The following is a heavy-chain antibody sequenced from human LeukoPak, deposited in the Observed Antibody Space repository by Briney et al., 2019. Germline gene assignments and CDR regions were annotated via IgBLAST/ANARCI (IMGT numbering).Heavy chain of an antibody. CDR3: VGAISIFVGNPMDV. CDR1: GFTFSRYW. J-gene: IGHJ6*02. CDR2: INSDGSDT. Sequence: GGSLRLSCAASGFTFSRYWMHWVRQAPGKGLVWVSRINSDGSDTIYTDSAKGRFTISRDNAKNTLYLQMNGLTVEDTAVYYCVGAISIFVGNPMDVWGQGTTVTVSS. D-gene: IGHD3-3*01. V-gene: IGHV3-74*01.